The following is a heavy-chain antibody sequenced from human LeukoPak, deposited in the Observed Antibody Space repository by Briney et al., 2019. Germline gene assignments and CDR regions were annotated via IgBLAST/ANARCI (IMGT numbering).Heavy chain of an antibody. CDR3: AKDAQRGFDYSNSLEY. CDR1: GFTFSHYG. V-gene: IGHV3-33*06. CDR2: IWNDGSNN. Sequence: PERSLKLSCAAPGFTFSHYGMHWVRQAPGKGLEWVAVIWNDGSNNYYADSVKGRFTISRDNSKNTLYLQMNSLRAEDTAVYYCAKDAQRGFDYSNSLEYRGQGTLVTVSS. J-gene: IGHJ4*02. D-gene: IGHD4-11*01.